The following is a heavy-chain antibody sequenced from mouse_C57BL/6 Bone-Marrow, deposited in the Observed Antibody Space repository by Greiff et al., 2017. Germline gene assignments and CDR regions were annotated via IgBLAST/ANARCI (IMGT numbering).Heavy chain of an antibody. CDR2: ISSGSSTI. Sequence: VQLKESGGGLVKPGGSLKLSCAASGFTFSDYGMHWVRQAPEKGLEWVAYISSGSSTIYYADTVKGRFTISRDNAKNTLFLQMTSLRSEYTAMYYCARRRFFDYWGQGTTLTVSS. J-gene: IGHJ2*01. V-gene: IGHV5-17*01. CDR1: GFTFSDYG. CDR3: ARRRFFDY.